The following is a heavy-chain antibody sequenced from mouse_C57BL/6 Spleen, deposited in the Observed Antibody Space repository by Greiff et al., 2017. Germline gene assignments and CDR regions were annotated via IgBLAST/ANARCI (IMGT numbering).Heavy chain of an antibody. D-gene: IGHD2-3*01. J-gene: IGHJ2*01. CDR1: GFNIKNTY. CDR3: SDDGYGDY. V-gene: IGHV14-3*01. CDR2: IDPANGNT. Sequence: EVMLVESVAELVRPGASVKLSCTASGFNIKNTYMHWVKQRPEQGLEWIGSIDPANGNTKYAPKFQGKATITADTTSNTAYLQLSSLTSEDTAIYYCSDDGYGDYWGQGTTLTVSS.